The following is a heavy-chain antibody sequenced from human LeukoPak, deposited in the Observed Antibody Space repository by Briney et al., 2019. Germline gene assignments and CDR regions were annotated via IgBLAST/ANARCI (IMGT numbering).Heavy chain of an antibody. CDR3: ARDQRSLYDF. V-gene: IGHV4-39*07. CDR1: GDSINSINYY. Sequence: SETLSLTCTVSGDSINSINYYWGWIRRPPGEGLEWIASTSSGGHTFYNPSLKSRVTISIDTSKNQFSLKLASVTAADTAIYYCARDQRSLYDFWGQGSLVTVSS. CDR2: TSSGGHT. D-gene: IGHD1-26*01. J-gene: IGHJ4*02.